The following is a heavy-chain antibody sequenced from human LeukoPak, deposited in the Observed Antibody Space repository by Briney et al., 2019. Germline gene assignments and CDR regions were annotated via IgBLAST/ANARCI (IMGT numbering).Heavy chain of an antibody. J-gene: IGHJ4*02. Sequence: GGSLRLSCAASGFTFSSYGMHWVRQAPGKGLEWVAFIRYDGTNKYYADSVKGRFTISRDNSKNMLYLEMNSLRAEDTAVYYCARHGGTRITLLEVFYFDNWGQGTLVTVSS. D-gene: IGHD4-11*01. CDR2: IRYDGTNK. CDR3: ARHGGTRITLLEVFYFDN. V-gene: IGHV3-30*02. CDR1: GFTFSSYG.